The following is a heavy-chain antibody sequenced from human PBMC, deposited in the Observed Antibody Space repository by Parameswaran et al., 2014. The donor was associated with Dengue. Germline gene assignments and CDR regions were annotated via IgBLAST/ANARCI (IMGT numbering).Heavy chain of an antibody. CDR3: ARAAGGLGTIFGVVIIPPGEDYYYYMDV. Sequence: VRQMPGKGLEWIGYIYYSGSTYYNPSLKSRLTISVDTSKNLFSLKLSSVTAADTAVYYCARAAGGLGTIFGVVIIPPGEDYYYYMDVWGKGTTVPSP. CDR2: IYYSGST. D-gene: IGHD3-3*01. V-gene: IGHV4-31*02. J-gene: IGHJ6*03.